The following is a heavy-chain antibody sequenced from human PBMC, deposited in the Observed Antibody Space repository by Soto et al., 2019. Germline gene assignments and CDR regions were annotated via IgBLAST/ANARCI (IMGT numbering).Heavy chain of an antibody. Sequence: WETLSLTCAVSGGSISTNKWWSCVRQPPRKRLECIGEVYHSASTNCVPSLKWRVTISIDKSKNHFTLRFTSMTAADTAVYYCAVPRDGDFDYWRQGTLLTVSS. CDR1: GGSISTNKW. V-gene: IGHV4-4*02. CDR2: VYHSAST. CDR3: AVPRDGDFDY. J-gene: IGHJ4*02.